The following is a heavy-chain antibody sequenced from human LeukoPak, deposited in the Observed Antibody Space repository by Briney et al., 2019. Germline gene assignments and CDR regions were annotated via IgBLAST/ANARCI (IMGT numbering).Heavy chain of an antibody. CDR2: ISSSGSYI. CDR3: ARGLYPDYYVSSGSSPPEH. D-gene: IGHD3-22*01. Sequence: GVSLRLSCAASGFTFSSYSMNWVRQAPGKGLEWVSSISSSGSYIYYADSMQGRFTISRDNSKNSLFLQMNSLRAEDTAVYYCARGLYPDYYVSSGSSPPEHWGQGTLVTVSS. V-gene: IGHV3-21*01. J-gene: IGHJ1*01. CDR1: GFTFSSYS.